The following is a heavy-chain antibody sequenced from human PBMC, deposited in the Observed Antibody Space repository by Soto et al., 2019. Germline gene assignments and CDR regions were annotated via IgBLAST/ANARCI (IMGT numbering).Heavy chain of an antibody. J-gene: IGHJ4*02. V-gene: IGHV3-74*01. D-gene: IGHD5-18*01. CDR1: GFTFSSYW. Sequence: PVGSLRLSCAASGFTFSSYWMHWVRQAPGKGPVWVSRINSDGSSTSYADSVKGRFTISRDNAKNTLYLQMNSLRAEDTAVYYCARTIQLGLFDYWGQGTLVTVSS. CDR2: INSDGSST. CDR3: ARTIQLGLFDY.